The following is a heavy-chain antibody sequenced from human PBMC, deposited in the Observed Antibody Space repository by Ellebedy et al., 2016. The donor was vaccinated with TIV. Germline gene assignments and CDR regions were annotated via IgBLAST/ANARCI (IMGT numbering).Heavy chain of an antibody. Sequence: SVKVSCXASGGTFSSYAISWVRQAPGQGLEWMGRIIPILGIANYAQKFQGRVTMTRDTSTSTVYMELSSLRSEDTAVYYCARGGRGDIVVVPAAHALVGYFDLWGRGTLVTVSS. J-gene: IGHJ2*01. CDR2: IIPILGIA. CDR3: ARGGRGDIVVVPAAHALVGYFDL. V-gene: IGHV1-69*04. D-gene: IGHD2-2*01. CDR1: GGTFSSYA.